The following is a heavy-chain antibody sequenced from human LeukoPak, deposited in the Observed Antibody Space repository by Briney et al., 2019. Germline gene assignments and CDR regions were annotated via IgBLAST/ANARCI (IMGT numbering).Heavy chain of an antibody. D-gene: IGHD6-6*01. CDR3: ARDHPYSSSSGEYYFDY. J-gene: IGHJ4*02. V-gene: IGHV3-21*01. CDR1: GFTISSCS. CDR2: IRSSSKYI. Sequence: GGSLRLSCAASGFTISSCSKYWVCNAPPKGLERVSSIRSSSKYIYYANSVKGRFTISRENAKNSLYLQVNSLRAEDTAGYYCARDHPYSSSSGEYYFDYWGQGTLVTVSS.